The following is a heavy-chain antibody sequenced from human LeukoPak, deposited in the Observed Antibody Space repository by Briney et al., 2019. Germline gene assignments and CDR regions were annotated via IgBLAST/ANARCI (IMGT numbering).Heavy chain of an antibody. J-gene: IGHJ4*02. CDR2: IYPGDSDT. V-gene: IGHV5-51*01. CDR1: GSNFTSYW. D-gene: IGHD5-18*01. CDR3: ARLAGYSYGYGGY. Sequence: GESLQISCKGSGSNFTSYWIGWVRQLPGKGLEWMGIIYPGDSDTRYSPSFQGQVTISADKSISTAYLQWSSLKASDTAMYYCARLAGYSYGYGGYWGQGTLVTVSS.